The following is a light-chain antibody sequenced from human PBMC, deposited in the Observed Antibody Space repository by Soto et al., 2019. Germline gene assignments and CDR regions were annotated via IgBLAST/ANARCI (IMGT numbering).Light chain of an antibody. Sequence: SDLPQPASLNGFPGQSITISCTRTSSDVGSYNRVSWYQQHPGKAPKLMIYGVSKRPSGVSDRFSGSKSGDTASLTISGLQAEDEADYYCCSYAGVNTFYVFGTGTKVTVL. J-gene: IGLJ1*01. V-gene: IGLV2-23*02. CDR2: GVS. CDR1: SSDVGSYNR. CDR3: CSYAGVNTFYV.